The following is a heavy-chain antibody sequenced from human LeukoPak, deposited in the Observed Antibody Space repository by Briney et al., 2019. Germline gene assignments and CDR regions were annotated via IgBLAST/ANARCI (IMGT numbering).Heavy chain of an antibody. CDR1: GYSLSSGYY. J-gene: IGHJ3*02. CDR2: VDHSGGT. Sequence: SKTLSLTCTISGYSLSSGYYWGWIRQPPGKGLEWIGSVDHSGGTYYNPSLKSRVTISVDTSKNQFSLKLSSVTAADTAVYYCARSRRRGYCSSTSCYRADAFDIWGQGTMVTVSS. V-gene: IGHV4-38-2*02. CDR3: ARSRRRGYCSSTSCYRADAFDI. D-gene: IGHD2-2*01.